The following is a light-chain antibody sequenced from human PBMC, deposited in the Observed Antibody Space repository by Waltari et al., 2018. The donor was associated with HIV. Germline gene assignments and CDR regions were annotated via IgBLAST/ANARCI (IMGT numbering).Light chain of an antibody. CDR3: AAWDDSLNVWV. Sequence: QSVLTQPPSASGTPGQMVTIPCSGGSSSIGRKTVDWYQQVPGMAPKLLIYSNDQRPSGIPDRFSGSKSGTSASLAVSGLQSEDEADYYCAAWDDSLNVWVFGGGTKLTVL. CDR2: SND. V-gene: IGLV1-44*01. CDR1: SSSIGRKT. J-gene: IGLJ3*02.